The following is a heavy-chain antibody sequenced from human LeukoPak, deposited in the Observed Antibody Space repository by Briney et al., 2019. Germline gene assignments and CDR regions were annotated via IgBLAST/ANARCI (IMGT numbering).Heavy chain of an antibody. J-gene: IGHJ5*02. CDR2: IYYSGST. CDR1: GGSISNGDYY. V-gene: IGHV4-30-4*01. Sequence: SETLSLTCSVSGGSISNGDYYWSWIRQPPGKGLEWIGYIYYSGSTYYNPSLKSRATISLDTSKNQFSLKLTSVTAADTAVYYCARGQFVYGILTGFRFDPWGQGTLVTVSS. D-gene: IGHD3-9*01. CDR3: ARGQFVYGILTGFRFDP.